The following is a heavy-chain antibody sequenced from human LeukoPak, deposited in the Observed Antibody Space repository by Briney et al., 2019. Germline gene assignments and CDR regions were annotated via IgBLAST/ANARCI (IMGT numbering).Heavy chain of an antibody. CDR2: INHSGST. V-gene: IGHV4-34*01. CDR3: ARAGGYSSSWYPFYYYYYYMDV. J-gene: IGHJ6*03. Sequence: SETLSLTCAVYGGSFSGYYWSWIRQPPGKGLEWIGEINHSGSTNYNPSLKSRVTISVDTSKNQFSLKLSSVTAADTAVYYCARAGGYSSSWYPFYYYYYYMDVWGKGTTVTISS. D-gene: IGHD6-13*01. CDR1: GGSFSGYY.